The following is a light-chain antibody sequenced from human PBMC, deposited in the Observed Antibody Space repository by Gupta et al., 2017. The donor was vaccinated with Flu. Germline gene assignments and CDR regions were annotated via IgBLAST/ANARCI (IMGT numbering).Light chain of an antibody. CDR1: SSDVGRYNR. CDR3: TSYTSSSTYV. V-gene: IGLV2-18*02. CDR2: EVT. Sequence: QSALTQPPSVSGAPGQSFPISCTGTSSDVGRYNRVSWYQQSPGTVPKLMIYEVTNRPSGVPDRFSGSKSGNTASLTISGLQAEDEADYYCTSYTSSSTYVFGTGTKATVL. J-gene: IGLJ1*01.